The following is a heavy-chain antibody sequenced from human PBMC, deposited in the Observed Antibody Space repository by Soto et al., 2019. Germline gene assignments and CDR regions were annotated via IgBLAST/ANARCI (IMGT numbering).Heavy chain of an antibody. V-gene: IGHV4-59*08. J-gene: IGHJ5*02. CDR1: GGSISSYY. D-gene: IGHD3-3*01. CDR2: IYYSGTT. CDR3: ARLHYDFWSGYYSEWFDP. Sequence: SETLSLTCTVSGGSISSYYWSWIRQPPGKGLEWIGDIYYSGTTNYNPSLKSRVTISVDTSKNQFSLKLSAVTTADTAVYYCARLHYDFWSGYYSEWFDPWGQGTLVTVSS.